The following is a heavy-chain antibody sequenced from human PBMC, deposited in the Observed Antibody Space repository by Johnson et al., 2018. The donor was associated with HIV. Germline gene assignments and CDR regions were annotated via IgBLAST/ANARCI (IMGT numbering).Heavy chain of an antibody. J-gene: IGHJ3*02. V-gene: IGHV3-52*01. Sequence: VQLVESGGGVVQPGRSLRLSCAASGFTFSSSWMHWVCQAPEKGLEWVADIKCDGSEKYYADSVKGRITISRDNSKNSLYLQMNSLRTEDTALYYCAKDASSGWAGAFDIWGQGTMVTVSS. CDR2: IKCDGSEK. CDR3: AKDASSGWAGAFDI. D-gene: IGHD6-19*01. CDR1: GFTFSSSW.